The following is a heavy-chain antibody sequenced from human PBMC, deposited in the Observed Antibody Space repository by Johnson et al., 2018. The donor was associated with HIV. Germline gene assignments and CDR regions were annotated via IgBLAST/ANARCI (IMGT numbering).Heavy chain of an antibody. V-gene: IGHV3-11*04. D-gene: IGHD3-22*01. CDR1: GFTFSNYA. Sequence: QVQLVESGGGLVKPGGSLRLSCAASGFTFSNYAMSWVRRAPGKGLEWVSYISNSGSSVYYADSVKGRFTISRDNAKNSLYWQMNSLRAEDTAVDYCARDSDDISGHQHDAFDIWGQGTMVTVSS. J-gene: IGHJ3*02. CDR2: ISNSGSSV. CDR3: ARDSDDISGHQHDAFDI.